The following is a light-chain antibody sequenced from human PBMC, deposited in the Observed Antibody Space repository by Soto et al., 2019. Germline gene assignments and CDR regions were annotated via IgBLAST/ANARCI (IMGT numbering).Light chain of an antibody. V-gene: IGKV3-15*01. CDR1: QSVGNS. CDR2: GAS. CDR3: QEYDGAPPIT. J-gene: IGKJ5*01. Sequence: VVMTQSPGTLSVSPGEGVTLSCRASQSVGNSLAWYQQKPGQAPRLLIFGASTRVTGIPARFSGSGSGTDFTLTISRLEPEDFAVYYCQEYDGAPPITFGLGTRLEIK.